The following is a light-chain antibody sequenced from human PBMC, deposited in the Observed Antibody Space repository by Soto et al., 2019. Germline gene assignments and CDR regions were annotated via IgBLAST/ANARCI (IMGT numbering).Light chain of an antibody. CDR1: QSISTW. Sequence: DIQMTQSPSTLSASVGDRVTITCRASQSISTWLAWYQQEPGKAPKLLIHKASSLQSGVPSRFSGSGSGTEFTLTISSLQPDDFATYYCQQHQSYWSFGQGTKVDIK. V-gene: IGKV1-5*03. J-gene: IGKJ1*01. CDR3: QQHQSYWS. CDR2: KAS.